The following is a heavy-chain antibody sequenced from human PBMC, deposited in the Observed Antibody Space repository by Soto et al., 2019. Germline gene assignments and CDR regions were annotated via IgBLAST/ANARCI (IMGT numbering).Heavy chain of an antibody. CDR1: GFSLSTSGVG. J-gene: IGHJ4*02. V-gene: IGHV2-5*01. D-gene: IGHD5-12*01. CDR2: IYWNDDK. CDR3: AHRPRVDIVAVMGDFYFDY. Sequence: SGPTLVNPTHTLTPTCTFSGFSLSTSGVGVGWIRQPPGKALEWLALIYWNDDKRYSPSLKSRLNITKDTSKNQVVLTMTNMDPVETATYYCAHRPRVDIVAVMGDFYFDYWGKGTLVTVSS.